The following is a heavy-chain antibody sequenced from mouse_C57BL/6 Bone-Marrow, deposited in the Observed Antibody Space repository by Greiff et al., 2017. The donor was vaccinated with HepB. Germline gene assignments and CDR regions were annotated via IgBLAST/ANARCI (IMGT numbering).Heavy chain of an antibody. CDR2: IWSGGST. J-gene: IGHJ1*03. Sequence: VKLVESGPGLVQPSQSLSITCTVSGFSLTSYGVHWVRQSPGKGLEWLGVIWSGGSTDYNAAFISRLSISKDNSKSQVFFKMNSLQADDTAIYYCATPYYLNWYFDVWGTGTTVTVSS. V-gene: IGHV2-2*01. D-gene: IGHD1-1*02. CDR3: ATPYYLNWYFDV. CDR1: GFSLTSYG.